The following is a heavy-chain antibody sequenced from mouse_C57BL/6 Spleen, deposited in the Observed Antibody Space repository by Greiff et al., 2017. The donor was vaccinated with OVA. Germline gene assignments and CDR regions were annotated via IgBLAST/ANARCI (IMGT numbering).Heavy chain of an antibody. CDR1: GYTFTSYV. Sequence: EVQLVESGPELVKPGASVKMSCKASGYTFTSYVMHWVKQKPGQGLEWIGYIYPYNDGTKYNEKFKGKATLTSDKSSSTAYMELSSLTSEDSAVYYCARSGITTVVHYFDYWGQGTTLTVSS. CDR3: ARSGITTVVHYFDY. CDR2: IYPYNDGT. J-gene: IGHJ2*01. D-gene: IGHD1-1*01. V-gene: IGHV1-14*01.